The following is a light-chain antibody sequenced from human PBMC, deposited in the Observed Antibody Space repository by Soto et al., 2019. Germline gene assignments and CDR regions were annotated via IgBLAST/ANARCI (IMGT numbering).Light chain of an antibody. CDR2: AAS. CDR1: QSVRGNY. CDR3: QQYGGSPRT. Sequence: EIVLTQSPGTLSLSPGERATLSCRASQSVRGNYLAWYQFKPGQAPRLLIYAASSRATGIPDRFGGSGSGTDFTLTISRLEAEDFAVYYCQQYGGSPRTFGPGTKVDIK. V-gene: IGKV3-20*01. J-gene: IGKJ3*01.